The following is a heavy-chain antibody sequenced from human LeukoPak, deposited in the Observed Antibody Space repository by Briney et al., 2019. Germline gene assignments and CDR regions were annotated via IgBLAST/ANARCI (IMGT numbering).Heavy chain of an antibody. CDR1: GYTFTSYA. V-gene: IGHV1-3*01. CDR2: INAGNGNT. J-gene: IGHJ4*02. D-gene: IGHD3-22*01. CDR3: ASGPMGYYYDSSGSDY. Sequence: ASVKVSCKASGYTFTSYAMHWVRQAPGQRLEWMGWINAGNGNTKYSQKFQGRVTMTRDTSTSTVYMELSSLRSEDTAVYYCASGPMGYYYDSSGSDYWGQGTLVTVSS.